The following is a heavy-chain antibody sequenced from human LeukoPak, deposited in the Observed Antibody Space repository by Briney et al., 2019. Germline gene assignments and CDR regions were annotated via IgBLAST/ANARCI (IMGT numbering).Heavy chain of an antibody. D-gene: IGHD5-18*01. J-gene: IGHJ4*02. CDR3: ARDLIQLGFDY. CDR2: IYHSGST. Sequence: SETLSLTCTVSGYSISSGYYWGWIRQPPGKGLEWIGSIYHSGSTYYNPSLKSRVTISVDTSKNQFSLKLSSVTAADTAVYYCARDLIQLGFDYWGQGTLVTVSS. CDR1: GYSISSGYY. V-gene: IGHV4-38-2*02.